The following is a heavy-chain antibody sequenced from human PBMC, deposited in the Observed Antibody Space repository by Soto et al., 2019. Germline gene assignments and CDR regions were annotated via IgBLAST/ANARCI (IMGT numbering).Heavy chain of an antibody. J-gene: IGHJ6*02. Sequence: SETLSLTCTVSGASISSGAYYWGWIRQHPGKGLEWVGFIYYTGSTDYNPSLKSRLTISMDTSTNHFSLQLTSVTTADTAVYFCARAVLVLPGTMSRFYYGMDVWGQGTTVTVSS. CDR3: ARAVLVLPGTMSRFYYGMDV. D-gene: IGHD3-10*02. V-gene: IGHV4-31*03. CDR2: IYYTGST. CDR1: GASISSGAYY.